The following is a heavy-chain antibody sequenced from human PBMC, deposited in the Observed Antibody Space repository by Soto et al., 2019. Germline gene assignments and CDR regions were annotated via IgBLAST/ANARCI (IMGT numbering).Heavy chain of an antibody. V-gene: IGHV4-31*03. CDR3: ARDKLVINSAVGAVDI. CDR1: GGSISSGGYY. Sequence: QVQLQESGPGLVKPSQTLSLTCTVSGGSISSGGYYWSWIRQHPGKGLEWIGYIYSSGSTYYNPSLKSRLTISVDTSKNQFSLKLSSVTAADTAVYYCARDKLVINSAVGAVDIWGQGTMVTVSS. J-gene: IGHJ3*02. CDR2: IYSSGST. D-gene: IGHD3-9*01.